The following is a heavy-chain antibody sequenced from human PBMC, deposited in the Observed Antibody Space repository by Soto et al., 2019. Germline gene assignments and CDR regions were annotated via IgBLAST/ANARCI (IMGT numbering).Heavy chain of an antibody. J-gene: IGHJ6*02. Sequence: AASGFTFNSYAMSWVRQAPGKGLEWVSGIGGSGGNTYYADSVKGRFTISRDNSKNTLFLQMNSLRAEDTAEYYCARVVRYFDTPYGMDVWGQGTTVTVSS. CDR2: IGGSGGNT. V-gene: IGHV3-23*01. D-gene: IGHD3-9*01. CDR1: GFTFNSYA. CDR3: ARVVRYFDTPYGMDV.